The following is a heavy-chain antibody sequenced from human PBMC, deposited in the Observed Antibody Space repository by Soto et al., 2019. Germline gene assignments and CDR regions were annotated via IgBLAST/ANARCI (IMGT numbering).Heavy chain of an antibody. J-gene: IGHJ5*02. D-gene: IGHD6-6*01. Sequence: QVQLVQSGAEVKKPGASVKVSCKASGYTFHTYGITWVRQAPGQGLEWMGWISTYNGNTEYVQKCQDRVTMTTDPSTRTADMELRSLRSDDTAVYYCARKSSSSSWFDPWGQGTLVTVSS. CDR2: ISTYNGNT. CDR1: GYTFHTYG. CDR3: ARKSSSSSWFDP. V-gene: IGHV1-18*01.